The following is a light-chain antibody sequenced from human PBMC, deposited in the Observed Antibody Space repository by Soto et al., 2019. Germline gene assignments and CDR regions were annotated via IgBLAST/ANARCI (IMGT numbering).Light chain of an antibody. CDR2: GAS. J-gene: IGKJ1*01. CDR3: QQYNNWPRT. Sequence: EIVMTQSPDTLSVSPGERATLSCRASQSVSNNYLAWYQQKPGQAPRLLIYGASNRATGIPDRFSGSGSGTEFTLTISSLQSEDFAVYYCQQYNNWPRTFGQGTKVDIK. V-gene: IGKV3D-15*01. CDR1: QSVSNN.